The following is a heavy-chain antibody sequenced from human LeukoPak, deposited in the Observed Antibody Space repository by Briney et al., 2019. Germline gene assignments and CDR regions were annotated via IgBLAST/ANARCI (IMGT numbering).Heavy chain of an antibody. V-gene: IGHV4-34*01. D-gene: IGHD3-16*02. CDR3: TTHYVWGSYRYERNY. CDR1: GGSFSGYY. J-gene: IGHJ4*02. Sequence: SETLSLTCAVYGGSFSGYYWSWIRQPPGKGLEWIGEINYSGSTNYNPSLKSRVTISVDTSKNQFSLKLCSVTAADTAVYYCTTHYVWGSYRYERNYWGQGTLVTASS. CDR2: INYSGST.